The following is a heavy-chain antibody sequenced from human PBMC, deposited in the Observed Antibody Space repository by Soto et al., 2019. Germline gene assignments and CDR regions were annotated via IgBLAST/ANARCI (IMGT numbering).Heavy chain of an antibody. D-gene: IGHD3-9*01. V-gene: IGHV2-5*02. CDR2: IYWDDDK. CDR1: GFSLSTSGVG. CDR3: AHTYYAILTGYYYYYYYYMDV. J-gene: IGHJ6*03. Sequence: QITLKESGPTLVKPTQTLTLTCTFSGFSLSTSGVGVGWIRQPPGKALEWLALIYWDDDKRYSPSLKSRLTITKDTSKNQVVLTMTNMAPVDTATYYCAHTYYAILTGYYYYYYYYMDVWGKGTTVTVSS.